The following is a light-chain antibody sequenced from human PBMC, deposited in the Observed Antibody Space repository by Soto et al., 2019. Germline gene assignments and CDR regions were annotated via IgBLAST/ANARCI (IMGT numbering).Light chain of an antibody. J-gene: IGKJ5*01. Sequence: DIQLTQSPYSVSASVGDRVTITCPASQDISTLLAWYQQKPGKGHKLLISAAYSLQSGVQSRFSGSGSGTDFTLTIRSLQPEDFATYYCKQANSFPITFGQGTRVEIK. CDR1: QDISTL. V-gene: IGKV1-12*01. CDR2: AAY. CDR3: KQANSFPIT.